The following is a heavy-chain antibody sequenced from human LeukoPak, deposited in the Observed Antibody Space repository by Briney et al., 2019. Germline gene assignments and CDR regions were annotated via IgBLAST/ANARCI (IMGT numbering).Heavy chain of an antibody. CDR1: GFTFSSYE. V-gene: IGHV3-48*03. J-gene: IGHJ4*02. D-gene: IGHD3-9*01. CDR3: ARPMDFDWLLSFDY. Sequence: GGSLRLSCAASGFTFSSYEMNWVRQAPGKGLEWVSYISSSGSTIYYADSVKGRFTISRDNSKNTVYLQMNSLRAEDTAVYYCARPMDFDWLLSFDYWGQGTLVTVSS. CDR2: ISSSGSTI.